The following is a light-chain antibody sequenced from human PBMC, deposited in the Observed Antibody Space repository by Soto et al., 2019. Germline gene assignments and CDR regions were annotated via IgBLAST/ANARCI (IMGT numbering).Light chain of an antibody. CDR1: QSISSW. V-gene: IGKV1-12*01. CDR3: QQANTFPT. J-gene: IGKJ1*01. Sequence: DIQMTQSPSTLSASVGDRVTITCRASQSISSWLAWYQQKPGKAPNLLIYAASTLRSGVPSGFSGSGSGTDFTLTISSLQAEDFAVYYCQQANTFPTFGQGSKVDI. CDR2: AAS.